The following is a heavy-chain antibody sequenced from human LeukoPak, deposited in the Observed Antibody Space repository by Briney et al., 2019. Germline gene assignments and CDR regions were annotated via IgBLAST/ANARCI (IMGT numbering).Heavy chain of an antibody. CDR2: IYHSGST. Sequence: SGTLSLTCAVSGGSISSSNWWSWVRQPPGKGLEWIGEIYHSGSTNYNPSLKSRVTISVDTSKNQFSLKLSSVTAADTAVYYCARGLLWGRAVANWAYFDYWGQGTLVTVSS. D-gene: IGHD3-16*01. J-gene: IGHJ4*02. CDR1: GGSISSSNW. CDR3: ARGLLWGRAVANWAYFDY. V-gene: IGHV4-4*02.